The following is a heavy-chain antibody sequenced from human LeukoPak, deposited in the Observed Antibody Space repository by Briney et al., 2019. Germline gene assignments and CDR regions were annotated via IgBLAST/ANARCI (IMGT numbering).Heavy chain of an antibody. Sequence: SQPLSLTCIVSGGSITSGSYYWNWIRQPAGKGLEWIGRIYISDSTNYNPTLKSRVTISVDTSKNQFSLNLSSVTAADTAVYYCARGRLGDSFDYWGQGILVTVSS. CDR3: ARGRLGDSFDY. V-gene: IGHV4-61*02. J-gene: IGHJ4*02. CDR1: GGSITSGSYY. D-gene: IGHD3-16*01. CDR2: IYISDST.